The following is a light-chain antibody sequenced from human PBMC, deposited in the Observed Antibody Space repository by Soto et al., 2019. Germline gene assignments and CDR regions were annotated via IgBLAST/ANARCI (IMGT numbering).Light chain of an antibody. Sequence: QTVVTQSPSASASLGAPVKLTCTLSSGHSSYAIAWHQQQPEKGPRYLMKINSDGSHTKGDGIPDRFSGSSSGAERYLTISSLQSEDEADYYCQTWGTGIRVFGTGTKVTVL. V-gene: IGLV4-69*02. CDR1: SGHSSYA. CDR3: QTWGTGIRV. CDR2: INSDGSH. J-gene: IGLJ1*01.